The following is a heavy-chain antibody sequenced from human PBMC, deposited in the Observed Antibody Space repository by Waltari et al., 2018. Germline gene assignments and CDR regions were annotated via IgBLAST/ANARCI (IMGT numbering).Heavy chain of an antibody. CDR2: IKPEGSKK. J-gene: IGHJ4*02. Sequence: EVQLVESGGGLVQPGGSLRLSCAASGLTFSTSWMAWVRQTPGKGLELVANIKPEGSKKFYVDSVRGRFTITRDNAKNSLSLQMNSLRVEDAALYYCTTGHKYWGQGTLVTVSS. CDR1: GLTFSTSW. V-gene: IGHV3-7*01. CDR3: TTGHKY.